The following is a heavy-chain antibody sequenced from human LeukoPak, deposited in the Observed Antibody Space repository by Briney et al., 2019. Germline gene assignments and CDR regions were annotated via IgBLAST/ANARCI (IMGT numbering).Heavy chain of an antibody. Sequence: SETLSLTCTVSGGSISSYYWSWIRQPPGKGLEWIGYIYYSGSTNYNPSLKSRVTMSVDTSKNQFSLKLSSVTAADTAVYYCASLAAAGTRNWFDPWGQGTLVTVSS. V-gene: IGHV4-59*08. D-gene: IGHD6-13*01. CDR3: ASLAAAGTRNWFDP. J-gene: IGHJ5*02. CDR2: IYYSGST. CDR1: GGSISSYY.